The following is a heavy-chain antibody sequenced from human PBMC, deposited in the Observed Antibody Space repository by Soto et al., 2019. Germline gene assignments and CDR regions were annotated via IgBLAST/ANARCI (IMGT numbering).Heavy chain of an antibody. CDR1: GGSISSSSYY. CDR2: IYYSGST. CDR3: ARQNTVTDKWFDP. J-gene: IGHJ5*02. D-gene: IGHD4-17*01. Sequence: QLQLQESGPGLVKPSETLSLTCTVSGGSISSSSYYWGWIRQPPGKGLEWIGSIYYSGSTYYNPHLKSRVTISVDTSKNQFSLKLSSVTAADTAAYYCARQNTVTDKWFDPWGQGTLVTVSS. V-gene: IGHV4-39*01.